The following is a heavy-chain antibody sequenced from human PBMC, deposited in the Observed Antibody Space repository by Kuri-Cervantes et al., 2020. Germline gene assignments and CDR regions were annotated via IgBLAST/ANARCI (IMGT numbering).Heavy chain of an antibody. J-gene: IGHJ4*02. CDR1: GFTFSSYA. Sequence: GGSLRLSCAASGFTFSSYAFHWVRQAPGKGLQYVSAISDNGGRTYYANSVKGRFTISRDNSKNTLYLQMGSLRAEDMAVYYCARQGVLLVSDYWGQGTLVTVSS. D-gene: IGHD3-10*01. V-gene: IGHV3-64*01. CDR3: ARQGVLLVSDY. CDR2: ISDNGGRT.